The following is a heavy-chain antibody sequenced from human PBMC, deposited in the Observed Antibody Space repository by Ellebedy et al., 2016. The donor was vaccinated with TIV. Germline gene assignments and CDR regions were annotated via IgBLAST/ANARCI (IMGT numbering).Heavy chain of an antibody. CDR1: GGSISSYY. J-gene: IGHJ2*01. D-gene: IGHD6-13*01. Sequence: MPSETLSLTCTVSGGSISSYYWSWIRQPPGKGLEWIGYIYYSGSTNYNPSLKSRVTISVDTSKNQFSLKLSSVTAADTAVYYCARRLRYPAGSWYFDLWGRGTLVTVSS. CDR3: ARRLRYPAGSWYFDL. V-gene: IGHV4-59*08. CDR2: IYYSGST.